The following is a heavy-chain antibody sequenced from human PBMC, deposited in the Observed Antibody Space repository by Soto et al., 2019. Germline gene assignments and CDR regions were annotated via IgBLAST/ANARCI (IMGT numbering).Heavy chain of an antibody. V-gene: IGHV4-31*03. CDR3: ARDRYGDFFSGGLDV. J-gene: IGHJ6*02. Sequence: SETMPVTCTVSGGSIGGVGCHRICIRKHPGKGLEWIGYIYYSGSTYYNPSLKSRVTISVDTSKNQFSLKLSSVTAADTAVYYFARDRYGDFFSGGLDVWRQGTTVTVSS. CDR1: GGSIGGVGCH. D-gene: IGHD4-17*01. CDR2: IYYSGST.